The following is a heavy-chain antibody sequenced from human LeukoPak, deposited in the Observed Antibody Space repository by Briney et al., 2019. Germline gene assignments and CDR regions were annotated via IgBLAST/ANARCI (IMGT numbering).Heavy chain of an antibody. CDR3: ARLPLRSIAVGYYGMDV. D-gene: IGHD6-6*01. V-gene: IGHV1-69*01. J-gene: IGHJ6*02. CDR1: GGTFSSYA. Sequence: ASVTVSCKASGGTFSSYAISWVRQAPGQGLEWMGGIIPIFGTANYAQKFQGRVTITADESTSTAYMELSSLRSEDTAVYYCARLPLRSIAVGYYGMDVWGQGTTVTVSS. CDR2: IIPIFGTA.